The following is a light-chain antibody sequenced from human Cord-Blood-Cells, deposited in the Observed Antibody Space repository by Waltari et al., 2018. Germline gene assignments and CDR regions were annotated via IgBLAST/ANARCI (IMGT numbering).Light chain of an antibody. Sequence: QSALTQPASVSGSPGQSLTISCTGTSSDVGGYNYFSWYQQHPGKAPKLMIYDVSNRPSGVSNRFSGSKSGNTASLTISGLQAEDEADYYCSSYTSSRVFGTGTKVTVL. CDR1: SSDVGGYNY. CDR3: SSYTSSRV. CDR2: DVS. V-gene: IGLV2-14*01. J-gene: IGLJ1*01.